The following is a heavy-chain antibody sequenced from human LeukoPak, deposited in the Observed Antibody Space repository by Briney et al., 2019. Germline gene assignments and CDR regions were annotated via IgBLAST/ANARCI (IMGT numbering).Heavy chain of an antibody. Sequence: PGGSLRLSCAASGFTFSSYWMSWVRQAPGKGLEWVAVISYDGSNKYYADSVKGRFTISRDNSKNTLYLQMNSLRAEDTAVYYCARGDSSWYRRFVDYWGQGTLVTVSS. CDR2: ISYDGSNK. D-gene: IGHD6-13*01. J-gene: IGHJ4*02. CDR1: GFTFSSYW. V-gene: IGHV3-30-3*01. CDR3: ARGDSSWYRRFVDY.